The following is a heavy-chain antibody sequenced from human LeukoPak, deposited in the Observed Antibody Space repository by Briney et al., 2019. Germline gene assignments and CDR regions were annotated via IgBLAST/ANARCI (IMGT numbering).Heavy chain of an antibody. Sequence: GGSLRLSCAASGFTFSTYSMNWVRQAPGKGLEWVSSISSSSSYIYYADSVKGRFTISRDNSKNTLYLQMNSLRAEDTAVYYCAKDTPKWELMNFDYWGQGTLVTVSS. D-gene: IGHD1-26*01. J-gene: IGHJ4*02. CDR3: AKDTPKWELMNFDY. V-gene: IGHV3-21*01. CDR2: ISSSSSYI. CDR1: GFTFSTYS.